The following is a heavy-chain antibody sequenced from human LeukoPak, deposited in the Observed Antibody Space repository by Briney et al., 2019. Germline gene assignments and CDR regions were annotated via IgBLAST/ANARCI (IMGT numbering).Heavy chain of an antibody. Sequence: GGSLRLSCAASGFTFSSYWMSWVRQAPGKGLEWVANIKQDGSEKYYVDSVKGRFTISRDNAKNSLYLQMNSLRAEDTAVYYCAIDHSNDFWSGYTYYYYYMDVWGKGTTVTVSS. V-gene: IGHV3-7*01. CDR2: IKQDGSEK. J-gene: IGHJ6*03. CDR1: GFTFSSYW. CDR3: AIDHSNDFWSGYTYYYYYMDV. D-gene: IGHD3-3*01.